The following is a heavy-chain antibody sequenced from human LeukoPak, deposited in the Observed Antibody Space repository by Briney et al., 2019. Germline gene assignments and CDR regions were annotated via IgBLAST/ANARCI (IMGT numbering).Heavy chain of an antibody. V-gene: IGHV4-30-2*01. J-gene: IGHJ4*02. D-gene: IGHD1-26*01. Sequence: XXTCTXXGGSXSXXGYYWGXIRQPXGKXXEWIGYIYHSGSTYYNPSLKSRVTISVDRSKNQFSLKLSSVTAADTAVYYCARAARIVGATDYWGQGTLVTVSS. CDR3: ARAARIVGATDY. CDR1: GGSXSXXGYY. CDR2: IYHSGST.